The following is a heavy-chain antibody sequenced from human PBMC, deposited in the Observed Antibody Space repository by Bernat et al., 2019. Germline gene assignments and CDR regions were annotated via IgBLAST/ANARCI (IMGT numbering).Heavy chain of an antibody. CDR2: ISAYNGNT. D-gene: IGHD3-10*01. V-gene: IGHV1-18*01. J-gene: IGHJ5*02. CDR1: GYTFTSYG. CDR3: ARDRTYYYGTGSYYRSGRFDP. Sequence: QVQLVQSGAEVKKPGASVKVSCKASGYTFTSYGISWVRQAPGQGLEWMGWISAYNGNTNYAQKLQGRVTMTTDTSTSTAYMELRSLRSDDTAVYYCARDRTYYYGTGSYYRSGRFDPWGKGTLVTVAS.